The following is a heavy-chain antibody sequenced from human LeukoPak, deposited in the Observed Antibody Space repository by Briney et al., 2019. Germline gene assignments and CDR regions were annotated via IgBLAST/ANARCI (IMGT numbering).Heavy chain of an antibody. V-gene: IGHV1-18*01. J-gene: IGHJ4*02. CDR3: ARDLGYYDSSGYWYFDY. D-gene: IGHD3-22*01. Sequence: ASVKVSCKASGYTFTSYGISWVRQAPGQGLEWMGWISAYNGNTNYAQKLQGRVTMTTDTSTSTAYMELRSLRSDDTAVYYCARDLGYYDSSGYWYFDYWGQGTLVTVSS. CDR1: GYTFTSYG. CDR2: ISAYNGNT.